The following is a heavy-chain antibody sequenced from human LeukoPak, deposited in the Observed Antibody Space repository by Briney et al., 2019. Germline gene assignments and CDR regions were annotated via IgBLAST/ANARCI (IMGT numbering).Heavy chain of an antibody. J-gene: IGHJ4*02. CDR2: ISSSSSYI. D-gene: IGHD6-19*01. V-gene: IGHV3-21*01. CDR1: GFTFSSYS. CDR3: ARSPFSPNTGGWYWDY. Sequence: GGSLRLSCAASGFTFSSYSMNWVRQAPGEGLEWVSSISSSSSYIYYADSVKGRFTISRDNAKNSLYLQMNSLRAEDTAVYYCARSPFSPNTGGWYWDYWGQGTLVTVSS.